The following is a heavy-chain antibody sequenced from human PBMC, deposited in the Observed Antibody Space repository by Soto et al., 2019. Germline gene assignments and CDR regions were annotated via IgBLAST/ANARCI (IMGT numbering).Heavy chain of an antibody. V-gene: IGHV1-69*12. CDR3: AGRYPQGALPSHVAFDI. CDR2: IIPIFGTA. D-gene: IGHD2-15*01. CDR1: GGTFSSYA. Sequence: QVQLVQSGAEVKKPGSSVKVSCKASGGTFSSYAISWVRQAPGQGLEWMGGIIPIFGTANYAQKFQGRVTTTADESTSTAYMELSSQRSEGTAVYYCAGRYPQGALPSHVAFDIWGQGTMVTVSS. J-gene: IGHJ3*02.